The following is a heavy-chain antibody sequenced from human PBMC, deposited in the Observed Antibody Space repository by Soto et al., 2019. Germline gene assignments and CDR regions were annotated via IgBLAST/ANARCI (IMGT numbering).Heavy chain of an antibody. CDR1: GFTVGINY. Sequence: PGGSLRLSCAASGFTVGINYMSWVRQAPGKGLEWVSVIYSGGSRYYADSVQGRFTISRDNSKNTLYLQMNSLRAEDTAVYYCAKDPEWYDYGPYYYMDVWGKGTTVTISS. V-gene: IGHV3-66*02. J-gene: IGHJ6*03. CDR3: AKDPEWYDYGPYYYMDV. CDR2: IYSGGSR. D-gene: IGHD3-10*01.